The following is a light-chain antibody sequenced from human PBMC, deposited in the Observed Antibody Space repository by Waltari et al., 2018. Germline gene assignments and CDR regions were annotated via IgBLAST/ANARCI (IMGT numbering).Light chain of an antibody. Sequence: QSALPQPAYVSGSPGQSITLSCTGNSSDAGSYNLVSWYQQHPGNAPQLMIYEGTKRPSGVSNRFTVSKSGNTASLTISGLQAEDEADYYCCSYAGGSALVFGGGTKLTVL. V-gene: IGLV2-23*01. CDR1: SSDAGSYNL. CDR2: EGT. J-gene: IGLJ2*01. CDR3: CSYAGGSALV.